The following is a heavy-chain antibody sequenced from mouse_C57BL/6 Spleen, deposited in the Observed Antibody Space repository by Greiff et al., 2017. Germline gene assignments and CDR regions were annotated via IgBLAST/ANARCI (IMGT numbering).Heavy chain of an antibody. CDR1: GFSLTSYG. J-gene: IGHJ4*01. CDR2: IWGVGST. Sequence: VHLVESGPGLVAPSQSLSITCTVSGFSLTSYGVDWVRQSPGKGLEWLGVIWGVGSTNYNSALKSRLSISKDNSKSQVFLKMNSLQTDDTAMYYCAREGYYSNYVDAMDYWGQGNSVTVSS. D-gene: IGHD2-5*01. CDR3: AREGYYSNYVDAMDY. V-gene: IGHV2-6*01.